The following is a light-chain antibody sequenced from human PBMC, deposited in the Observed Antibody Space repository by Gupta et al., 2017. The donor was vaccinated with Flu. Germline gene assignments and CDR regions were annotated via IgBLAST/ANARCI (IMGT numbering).Light chain of an antibody. CDR3: HQSYRNPLLT. CDR2: AAS. CDR1: QSISKY. V-gene: IGKV1-39*01. J-gene: IGKJ3*01. Sequence: SSLSASVGDRVTITCRASQSISKYLNWYQKKPGEAPKLLVYAASSLQSGVPSRFSGSGSGTDXTLTISXLQHEDCATYFCHQSYRNPLLTFGXGTKVDIK.